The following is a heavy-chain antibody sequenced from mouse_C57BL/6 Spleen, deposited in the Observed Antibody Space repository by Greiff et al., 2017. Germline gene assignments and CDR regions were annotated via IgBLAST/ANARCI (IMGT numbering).Heavy chain of an antibody. CDR2: INPSTGGT. V-gene: IGHV1-42*01. CDR1: GYSFTGYY. Sequence: EVQLQQSGPELVKPGASVKISCKASGYSFTGYYMNWVKQSPEKSLEWIGEINPSTGGTTYNQKFKAKATLTVDKSTSTAYMQLKRRTSEDSAVYDCARSIYDGYYVAWFADWGQGTLVTVSA. J-gene: IGHJ3*01. CDR3: ARSIYDGYYVAWFAD. D-gene: IGHD2-3*01.